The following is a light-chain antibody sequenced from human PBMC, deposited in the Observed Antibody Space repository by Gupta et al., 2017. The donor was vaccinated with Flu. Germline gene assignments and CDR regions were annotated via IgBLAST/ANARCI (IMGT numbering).Light chain of an antibody. J-gene: IGLJ2*01. CDR1: SSNIGSHV. CDR2: TNN. V-gene: IGLV1-44*01. Sequence: QSVLTQPPSASGTPGQRVTISCSGGSSNIGSHVLDLYQQVQGTAPRLLIYTNNQPPSGVPDRFSGSKSGTSASLAISGLQSEDEADYFCAAWDDSLNDLLFGGGTKLTVL. CDR3: AAWDDSLNDLL.